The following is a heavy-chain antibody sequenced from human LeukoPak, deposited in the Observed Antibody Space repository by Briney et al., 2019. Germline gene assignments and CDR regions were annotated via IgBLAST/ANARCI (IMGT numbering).Heavy chain of an antibody. Sequence: GESRKISCKGSGYIFNSYWIAWVRQMPGKGLEWMGIIYPGDSDTRYSPSFQGQVTMSADKSTSTAYLQWCSLRASDTAMYYCARRYGRPFDYWGQGTLVTVSS. CDR3: ARRYGRPFDY. CDR1: GYIFNSYW. V-gene: IGHV5-51*01. J-gene: IGHJ4*02. D-gene: IGHD3-9*01. CDR2: IYPGDSDT.